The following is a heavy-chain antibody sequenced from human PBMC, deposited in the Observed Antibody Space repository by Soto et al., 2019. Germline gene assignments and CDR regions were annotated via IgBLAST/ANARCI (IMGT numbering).Heavy chain of an antibody. CDR1: GYTFTGYY. Sequence: ASVKVSCKASGYTFTGYYIRWVRQGPGQGLEWTGWINPNSHGTSYAQKFQGRVTMTSDTSISAAYLELSRLRSDDTAVYYCARGGVSSRNWFDPWGQGTLVTVSS. V-gene: IGHV1-2*02. CDR3: ARGGVSSRNWFDP. J-gene: IGHJ5*02. CDR2: INPNSHGT. D-gene: IGHD6-6*01.